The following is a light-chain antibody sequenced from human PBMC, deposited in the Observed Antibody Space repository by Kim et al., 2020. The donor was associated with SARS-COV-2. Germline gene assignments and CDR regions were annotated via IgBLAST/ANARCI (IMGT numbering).Light chain of an antibody. CDR1: SSNIGEGDD. V-gene: IGLV1-40*01. CDR2: GNS. CDR3: QSYDSSLSGSV. J-gene: IGLJ3*02. Sequence: RRPISCTGRSSNIGEGDDVHWYQQLPGTAPKPLIYGNSNRPSGVPDRFSGSKAGTSASLAITGRQAEDGADYYGQSYDSSLSGSVFGGGTRLTVL.